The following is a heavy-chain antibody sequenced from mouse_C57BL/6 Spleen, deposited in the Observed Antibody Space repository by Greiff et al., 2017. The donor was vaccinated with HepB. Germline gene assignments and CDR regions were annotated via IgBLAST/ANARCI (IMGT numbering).Heavy chain of an antibody. CDR3: ARGAYYYGSSSPWYFDV. Sequence: VQLVESGAELMKPGASVKLSCKATGYTFTGYWIEWVKQRPGHGLEWIGEILPGSGSTNYNEKFKGKATFTADTSSNTAYMQRSSLTTEDSAIYYCARGAYYYGSSSPWYFDVWGTGTTVTVSS. D-gene: IGHD1-1*01. V-gene: IGHV1-9*01. J-gene: IGHJ1*03. CDR2: ILPGSGST. CDR1: GYTFTGYW.